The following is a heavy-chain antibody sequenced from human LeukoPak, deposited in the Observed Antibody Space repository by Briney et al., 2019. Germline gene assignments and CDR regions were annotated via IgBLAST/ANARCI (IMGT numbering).Heavy chain of an antibody. V-gene: IGHV3-7*01. J-gene: IGHJ4*02. Sequence: GGSLRLSCAASGFTFSSYWMSWVRQAPGKGLEWVANIKQDGSEKYYVDSVKGRFTISRDNAKNSLYLQMNSLRAEDTAVYYCARDLTTNYDFWSGSGYWGQGTLVTVSS. CDR3: ARDLTTNYDFWSGSGY. CDR1: GFTFSSYW. D-gene: IGHD3-3*01. CDR2: IKQDGSEK.